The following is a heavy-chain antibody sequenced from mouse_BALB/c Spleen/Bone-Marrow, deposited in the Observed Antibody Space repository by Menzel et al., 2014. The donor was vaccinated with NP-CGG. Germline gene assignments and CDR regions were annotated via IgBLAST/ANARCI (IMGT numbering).Heavy chain of an antibody. D-gene: IGHD1-1*01. CDR1: GYSITSDYD. J-gene: IGHJ2*01. CDR2: ISYSVST. CDR3: TRGGVDFDY. V-gene: IGHV3-2*02. Sequence: VQLKESGPGLVKPSQSLSLTCTVTGYSITSDYDWNWIRQFPGNKLEWMGYISYSVSTSYNPSLKSRISITRDTSKNQFFLHLNSVTTEDTATYYCTRGGVDFDYWGQGTTLTVSS.